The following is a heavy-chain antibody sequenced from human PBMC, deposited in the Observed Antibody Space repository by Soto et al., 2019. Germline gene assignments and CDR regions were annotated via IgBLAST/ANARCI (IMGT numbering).Heavy chain of an antibody. D-gene: IGHD3-10*01. CDR3: ARAFIGELPYYYYGMDV. J-gene: IGHJ6*02. Sequence: GGSLRLSCAASGFTFSSYGMHWVRQAPGKGLEWVAVIWYDGSNKYYADSVKGRFTISRDNSKNTLYLQMNSLRAEDTAVYYCARAFIGELPYYYYGMDVWGQGTTVTVSS. CDR2: IWYDGSNK. CDR1: GFTFSSYG. V-gene: IGHV3-33*01.